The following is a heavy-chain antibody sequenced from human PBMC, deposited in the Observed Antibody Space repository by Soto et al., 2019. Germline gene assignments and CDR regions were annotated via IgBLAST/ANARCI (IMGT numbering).Heavy chain of an antibody. D-gene: IGHD3-3*01. CDR3: ARHTNHITRVGGVMTYYDY. CDR1: GYTFTSYY. J-gene: IGHJ4*02. V-gene: IGHV1-46*01. CDR2: INPSGGST. Sequence: ASVKVSCKASGYTFTSYYMHWVRQAPGQGLEWMGIINPSGGSTSYAQKFQGRVTMTRDTATSTVYMEMSSLRSEDSAVYYCARHTNHITRVGGVMTYYDYWGQGTLVTVSS.